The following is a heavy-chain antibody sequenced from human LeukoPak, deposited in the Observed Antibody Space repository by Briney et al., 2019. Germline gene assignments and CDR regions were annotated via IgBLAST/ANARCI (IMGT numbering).Heavy chain of an antibody. Sequence: SETLSLTCTVSGYSISSGYYWGWIRQPPGKGLEWIGSIYHSGSTYYNPSLKSRVTISVDTSKNQFSLKLSSVTAADTAVYYCARDRHYYGSGSPNPLDYWGQGTLVTVSS. D-gene: IGHD3-10*01. V-gene: IGHV4-38-2*02. CDR1: GYSISSGYY. CDR2: IYHSGST. CDR3: ARDRHYYGSGSPNPLDY. J-gene: IGHJ4*02.